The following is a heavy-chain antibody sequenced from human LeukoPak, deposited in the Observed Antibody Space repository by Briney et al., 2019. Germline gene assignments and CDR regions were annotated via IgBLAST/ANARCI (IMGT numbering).Heavy chain of an antibody. CDR3: TTDNYDYVWGSYRDAFDI. CDR2: ISGSGGST. Sequence: GGSLRLSCAASGFHFDDYAMSWVRQAPGKGLEWVSAISGSGGSTYYADSVKGRFTISRDNSKNTLYLQMNSLKTEDTAVYYCTTDNYDYVWGSYRDAFDIWGQGTMVTVSS. D-gene: IGHD3-16*01. J-gene: IGHJ3*02. CDR1: GFHFDDYA. V-gene: IGHV3-23*01.